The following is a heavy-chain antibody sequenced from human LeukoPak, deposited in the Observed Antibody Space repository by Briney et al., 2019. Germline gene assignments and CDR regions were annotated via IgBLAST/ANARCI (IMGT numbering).Heavy chain of an antibody. J-gene: IGHJ4*02. CDR1: GFTLENYA. D-gene: IGHD3-9*01. CDR3: ATDYEILTGYHFAY. CDR2: ISNSEVSSITESGDGT. V-gene: IGHV3-23*01. Sequence: GGSLRLSCGASGFTLENYAINWVRQAPGKGLEWVSAISNSEVSSITESGDGTYHADSVKGRFTISRDSSKNTVSLQMNSLRAEDTAIYFCATDYEILTGYHFAYWGQGTLVTVSS.